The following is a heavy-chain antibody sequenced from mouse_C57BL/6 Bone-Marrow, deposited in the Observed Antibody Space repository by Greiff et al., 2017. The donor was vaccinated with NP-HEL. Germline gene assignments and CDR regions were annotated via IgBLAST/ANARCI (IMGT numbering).Heavy chain of an antibody. CDR2: IDPNSGGT. Sequence: QVQLQQPGAELVKPGASVKLSCKASGYTFTSYWMHWVKPRPGRGPEWIGRIDPNSGGTKFNEKFKSKATLTVDKPSSTAYMQLSSLTSEDSAVYYCAREVLREGAMDYWGQGTSVTVSS. CDR1: GYTFTSYW. V-gene: IGHV1-72*01. J-gene: IGHJ4*01. D-gene: IGHD1-1*01. CDR3: AREVLREGAMDY.